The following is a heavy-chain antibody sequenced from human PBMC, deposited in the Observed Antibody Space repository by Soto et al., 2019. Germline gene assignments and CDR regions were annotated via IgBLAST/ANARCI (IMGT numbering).Heavy chain of an antibody. CDR2: INHSGST. Sequence: SETLSLTCAVYGGSFSDNYWSWIRQPPGKGLEWIGEINHSGSTNYSPSLKSRVTISVDTSKSQFSLKLSSVTAADTAVYYCAREGVGDFWSGYYRYYYMGVWGKGTTVTVSS. V-gene: IGHV4-34*01. CDR1: GGSFSDNY. D-gene: IGHD3-3*01. CDR3: AREGVGDFWSGYYRYYYMGV. J-gene: IGHJ6*03.